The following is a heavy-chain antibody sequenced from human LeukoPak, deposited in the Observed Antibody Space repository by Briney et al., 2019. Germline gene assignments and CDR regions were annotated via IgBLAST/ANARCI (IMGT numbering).Heavy chain of an antibody. Sequence: SETLSLTCAVYGGSFSGYYWSWIRQPPGKGLEWIGEINHSGSTNYNPSLKSRVTISVDTSKNQFSLKLSSVTAADTAVYYCASAYYYDSSGYYYFDYWGQGTLVTVSS. CDR2: INHSGST. CDR1: GGSFSGYY. D-gene: IGHD3-22*01. V-gene: IGHV4-34*01. J-gene: IGHJ4*02. CDR3: ASAYYYDSSGYYYFDY.